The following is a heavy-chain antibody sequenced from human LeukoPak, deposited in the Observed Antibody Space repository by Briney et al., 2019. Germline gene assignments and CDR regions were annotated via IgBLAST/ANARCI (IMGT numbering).Heavy chain of an antibody. CDR2: ISYDGSNK. J-gene: IGHJ6*03. D-gene: IGHD6-19*01. CDR1: GFTFSSYA. Sequence: GGSLRLSCAASGFTFSSYAMHWVRQAPGKGLEWVAVISYDGSNKYYADSVKGRFTISRDNSKNTLYLQMNSLRAEDTAVYYCARYNRDIAVAGGLPTPPLDTPAYYYYYMDVWGKGTTVTVSS. V-gene: IGHV3-30*04. CDR3: ARYNRDIAVAGGLPTPPLDTPAYYYYYMDV.